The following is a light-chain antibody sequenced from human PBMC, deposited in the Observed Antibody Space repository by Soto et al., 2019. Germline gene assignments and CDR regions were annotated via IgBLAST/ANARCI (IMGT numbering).Light chain of an antibody. V-gene: IGLV1-40*01. CDR3: QSYDSSLSWV. CDR1: SSNIGAGYD. Sequence: QSVLTQPPSVSGAPGQRVTISCTGSSSNIGAGYDVHWYQQLPGTDPKLLIYGNSNRPSGVPDRFSGSKSGTSASLAITGLQAEDEADYYCQSYDSSLSWVFGGGTKLTVL. CDR2: GNS. J-gene: IGLJ3*02.